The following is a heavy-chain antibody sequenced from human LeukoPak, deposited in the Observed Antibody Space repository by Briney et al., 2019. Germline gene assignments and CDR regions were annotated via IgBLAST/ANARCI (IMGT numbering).Heavy chain of an antibody. CDR3: ARHIGGGIEDMDV. CDR2: IYVTGST. D-gene: IGHD3-16*02. V-gene: IGHV4-59*08. CDR1: GGYIGTYY. J-gene: IGHJ6*03. Sequence: PSETLSLTCTVSGGYIGTYYWSWIRQSPGKGLEWIGYIYVTGSTRYNPYLQSRVTISVDTSRNQFFLKMSSVTAADTAVYYCARHIGGGIEDMDVWGKGTKVTVSS.